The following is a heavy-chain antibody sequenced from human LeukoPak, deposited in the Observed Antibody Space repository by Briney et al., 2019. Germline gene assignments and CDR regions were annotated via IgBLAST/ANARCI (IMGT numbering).Heavy chain of an antibody. CDR1: GFTFSTSS. CDR2: IGRSSRTI. D-gene: IGHD3-10*01. CDR3: AGEHYYGSGSYAFDI. J-gene: IGHJ3*02. V-gene: IGHV3-48*01. Sequence: GGSLRLSCTASGFTFSTSSMNWVRPAPGKGLEWRSFIGRSSRTIYYADSVKGRFTISRDNAKNSLYLQMSSLRVEDTAVYYCAGEHYYGSGSYAFDIWGQGTMVTDSS.